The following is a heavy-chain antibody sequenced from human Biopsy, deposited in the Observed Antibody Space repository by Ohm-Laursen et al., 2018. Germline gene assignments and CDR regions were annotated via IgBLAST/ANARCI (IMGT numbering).Heavy chain of an antibody. CDR2: VTTTSSYI. V-gene: IGHV3-21*04. J-gene: IGHJ4*02. Sequence: SLRLSCTASGFDFSDYSMSWVRQAPGKGLEWVSSVTTTSSYIYYADSVKGRFTISRDNAKNSLYLQMNSLRVEDTAVYYCVKGTQLLEDWGQGTQVTVSS. CDR1: GFDFSDYS. CDR3: VKGTQLLED. D-gene: IGHD3-10*01.